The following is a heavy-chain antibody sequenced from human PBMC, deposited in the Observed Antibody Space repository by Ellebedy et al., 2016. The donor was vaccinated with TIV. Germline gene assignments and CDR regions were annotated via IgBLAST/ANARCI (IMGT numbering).Heavy chain of an antibody. CDR2: IFTGDSDT. Sequence: KVSCKGSGYSFTSFWIGWVRQMPGKGLEWMGIIFTGDSDTRYSPSFQGQVTMSADKSISTAYLQWSSLEASDTAIYYCARRRGFDYDNSGYAFDVWGQGTMVTVSS. CDR3: ARRRGFDYDNSGYAFDV. J-gene: IGHJ3*01. CDR1: GYSFTSFW. V-gene: IGHV5-51*01. D-gene: IGHD3-22*01.